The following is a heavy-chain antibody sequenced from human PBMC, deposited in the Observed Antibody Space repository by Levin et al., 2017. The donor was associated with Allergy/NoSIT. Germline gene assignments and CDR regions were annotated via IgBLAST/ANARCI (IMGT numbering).Heavy chain of an antibody. Sequence: GGSLRLSCAASGFTFSSYAMSWVRQAPGKGLEWVSAISGNGRTTNYADSVKGRFTISRDNSKNTLFLQMNSLRNDDTAVYFCVREADCTSTSCYYFDSWGQGILVTVSS. CDR3: VREADCTSTSCYYFDS. CDR1: GFTFSSYA. D-gene: IGHD2-2*01. CDR2: ISGNGRTT. J-gene: IGHJ4*02. V-gene: IGHV3-23*01.